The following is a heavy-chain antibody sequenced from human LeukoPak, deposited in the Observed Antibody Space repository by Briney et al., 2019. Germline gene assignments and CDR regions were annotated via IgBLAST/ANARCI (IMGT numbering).Heavy chain of an antibody. CDR2: IYYSGST. CDR3: AREGGSYSGAFDI. V-gene: IGHV4-59*01. D-gene: IGHD1-26*01. CDR1: GGSISSYY. Sequence: MASETLSLTCTVSGGSISSYYWSWIRQPPGKGLEWTGYIYYSGSTNYNPSLKSRVTISVDTSKNQFSLKLSSVTAADTAVYYCAREGGSYSGAFDIWGQGTMVTVSS. J-gene: IGHJ3*02.